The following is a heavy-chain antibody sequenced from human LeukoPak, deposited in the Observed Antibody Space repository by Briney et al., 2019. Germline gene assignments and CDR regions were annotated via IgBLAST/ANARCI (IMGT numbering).Heavy chain of an antibody. CDR3: ARESRKNTMIVVVITTAAFDI. CDR1: GYTFTGYY. Sequence: RASVKVSCKASGYTFTGYYMHWVRQAPGQGLEWMGWINPNSGGTNYAQKFQGRVTMTRDTSISTAYMELSRLRSDDTAVYYCARESRKNTMIVVVITTAAFDIWGQGTMVTVSS. D-gene: IGHD3-22*01. J-gene: IGHJ3*02. V-gene: IGHV1-2*02. CDR2: INPNSGGT.